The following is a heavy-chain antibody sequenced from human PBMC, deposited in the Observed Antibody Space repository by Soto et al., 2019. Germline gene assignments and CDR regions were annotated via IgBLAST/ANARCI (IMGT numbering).Heavy chain of an antibody. Sequence: GGPLRLSCEACGFIFSSYTMSWVRQAPGKGLEWVSAIGTAGDTYYPGSVKGRFTISRENAKNSLYLQMNSLRAGDTAVYYCARTHFGSGYGMDVWGQGTTVTVSS. D-gene: IGHD3-10*01. J-gene: IGHJ6*02. CDR2: IGTAGDT. CDR3: ARTHFGSGYGMDV. V-gene: IGHV3-13*04. CDR1: GFIFSSYT.